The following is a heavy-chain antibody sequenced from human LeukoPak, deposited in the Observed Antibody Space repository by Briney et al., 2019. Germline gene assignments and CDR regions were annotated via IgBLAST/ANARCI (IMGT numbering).Heavy chain of an antibody. CDR3: ARSSYYDILTGYYGGNFDY. CDR1: GGTFTSYA. V-gene: IGHV1-69*13. CDR2: IIPIFGTA. D-gene: IGHD3-9*01. J-gene: IGHJ4*02. Sequence: ASVKVSFKASGGTFTSYAISWVRQAPGQGLEWMGGIIPIFGTANYAQKFQGRVTITADESTSTAYMELSSLRSEDTAVYYCARSSYYDILTGYYGGNFDYWGQGTLVTVSS.